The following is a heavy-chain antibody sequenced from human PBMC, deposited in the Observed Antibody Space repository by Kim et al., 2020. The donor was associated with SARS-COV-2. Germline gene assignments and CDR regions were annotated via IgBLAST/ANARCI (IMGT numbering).Heavy chain of an antibody. Sequence: GGSLRLSCAASGFTFSDFGMEWVRQAPGKGLEWVALIRHDGSNEYYAESVKGRFTVSRDNSKDTLYLQMNSLRAEDTAIYYCARDGMAEAGYYYYGMDVWGQGTTVTVSS. V-gene: IGHV3-33*01. D-gene: IGHD6-19*01. J-gene: IGHJ6*02. CDR2: IRHDGSNE. CDR1: GFTFSDFG. CDR3: ARDGMAEAGYYYYGMDV.